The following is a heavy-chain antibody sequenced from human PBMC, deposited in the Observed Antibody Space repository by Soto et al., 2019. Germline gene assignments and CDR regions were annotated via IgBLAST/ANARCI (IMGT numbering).Heavy chain of an antibody. CDR3: AKDRDYPRDQFHY. CDR2: IXXXGXGX. Sequence: PGGSLRVSCATSGFTFSINALSWVRQAPGTGLEWVSAIXXXGXGXXXAXXXXGRFSISRDNSRNTVFLHMDSLRAEDTAVYYCAKDRDYPRDQFHYWGQGTLVTVSS. CDR1: GFTFSINA. J-gene: IGHJ4*02. D-gene: IGHD2-2*01. V-gene: IGHV3-23*01.